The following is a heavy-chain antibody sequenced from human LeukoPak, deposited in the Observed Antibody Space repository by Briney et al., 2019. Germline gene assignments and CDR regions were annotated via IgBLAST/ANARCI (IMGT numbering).Heavy chain of an antibody. CDR3: AREGIVVVPAEYFDY. CDR2: ISAYNGNT. J-gene: IGHJ4*02. D-gene: IGHD2-2*01. CDR1: GYTFTSYG. V-gene: IGHV1-18*01. Sequence: ASVKVSCKASGYTFTSYGISWVRQAPGQGLEWMGWISAYNGNTNYAQKLQGRVTMTTDTSTSTAYMELSSLTSEDTAVYYCAREGIVVVPAEYFDYWGQGTLVTVSS.